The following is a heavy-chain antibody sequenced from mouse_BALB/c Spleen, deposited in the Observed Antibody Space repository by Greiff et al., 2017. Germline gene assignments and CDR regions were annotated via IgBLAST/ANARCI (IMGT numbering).Heavy chain of an antibody. V-gene: IGHV5-17*02. J-gene: IGHJ3*01. CDR2: ISSGSSTI. CDR3: ARNYDSYRPAWFAY. D-gene: IGHD2-14*01. CDR1: GFTFSSFG. Sequence: DVMLVESGGGLVQPGGSRKLSCAASGFTFSSFGMHWVRQAPEKGLEWVAYISSGSSTIYYADTVKGRFTISRDNPKNTLFLQMTSLRSEDTAMYYCARNYDSYRPAWFAYWGQGTLVTVSA.